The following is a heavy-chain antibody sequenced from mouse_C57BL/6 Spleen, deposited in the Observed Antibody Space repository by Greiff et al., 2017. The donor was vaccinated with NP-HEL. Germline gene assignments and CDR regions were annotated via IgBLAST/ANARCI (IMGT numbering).Heavy chain of an antibody. J-gene: IGHJ2*01. D-gene: IGHD2-1*01. CDR3: ARSIYYGYLDY. Sequence: EVKLMESGPELVKPGASVKIPCKASGYTFTDYNMDWVKQSHGKSLEWIGDINPNNGGTIYNQKFKGKATLTVDKSSSTAYMELRSLTSEDTAVYYCARSIYYGYLDYWGQGTTLTVSS. V-gene: IGHV1-18*01. CDR1: GYTFTDYN. CDR2: INPNNGGT.